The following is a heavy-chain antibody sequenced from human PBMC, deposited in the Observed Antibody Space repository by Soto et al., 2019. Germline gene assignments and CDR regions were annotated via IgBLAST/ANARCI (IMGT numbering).Heavy chain of an antibody. CDR2: IIPIFGTA. CDR1: GGTFSSYA. J-gene: IGHJ6*02. V-gene: IGHV1-69*13. Sequence: SVKVSCKASGGTFSSYAISWVRQAPGQGLEWMGGIIPIFGTANYAQKFQGRVTITADESTSTAYMELSSLRSEDTAVYYCANFAVAGTTYYYYGMDVWGQGTTVTVSS. CDR3: ANFAVAGTTYYYYGMDV. D-gene: IGHD6-19*01.